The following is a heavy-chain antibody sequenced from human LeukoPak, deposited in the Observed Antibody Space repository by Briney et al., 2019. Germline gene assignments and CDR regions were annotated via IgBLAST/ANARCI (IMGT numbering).Heavy chain of an antibody. D-gene: IGHD2-15*01. CDR2: IDPSDSYT. CDR3: ARHVGGCSGGSCYSKQPIDY. Sequence: NPGESLKISCKGSGYSFTNYWISWVRQMPGKGLEWMGRIDPSDSYTNYSPSFQGHVTISADKSISTAYLQWSSLKASDTAMYYCARHVGGCSGGSCYSKQPIDYWGQGTLVTVSS. CDR1: GYSFTNYW. J-gene: IGHJ4*02. V-gene: IGHV5-10-1*01.